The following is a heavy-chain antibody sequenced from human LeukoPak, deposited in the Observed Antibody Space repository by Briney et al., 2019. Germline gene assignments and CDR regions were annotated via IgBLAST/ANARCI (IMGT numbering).Heavy chain of an antibody. CDR2: ISSSVDTI. Sequence: GGSLRLSCAASGFTFRDYYMSWIRQAPGKGLEWVSYISSSVDTIYYADSMKGRFTISRDNAKNSLYLQMNSLRAAETAVYDCARVRSYPTRFDYWGQGTLVSVSS. V-gene: IGHV3-11*01. CDR1: GFTFRDYY. D-gene: IGHD3-16*02. J-gene: IGHJ4*02. CDR3: ARVRSYPTRFDY.